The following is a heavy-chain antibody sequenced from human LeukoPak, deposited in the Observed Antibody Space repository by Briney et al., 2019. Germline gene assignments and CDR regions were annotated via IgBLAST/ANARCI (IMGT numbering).Heavy chain of an antibody. CDR1: GYTFTGYY. Sequence: ASVKVSCKASGYTFTGYYMHWVRQAPGQGLEWMGWINPNSGGTNYAQKFQGRVTMTRDTSISTAYMELSRLRSDDTAVYYCARTFVVRGVISSGIPANEWGQGTLVTVSS. J-gene: IGHJ4*02. V-gene: IGHV1-2*02. D-gene: IGHD3-10*01. CDR3: ARTFVVRGVISSGIPANE. CDR2: INPNSGGT.